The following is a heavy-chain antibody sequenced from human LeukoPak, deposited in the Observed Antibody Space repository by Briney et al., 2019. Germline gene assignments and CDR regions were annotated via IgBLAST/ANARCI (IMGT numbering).Heavy chain of an antibody. CDR2: FDPEDGKT. V-gene: IGHV1-24*01. CDR3: ARNSGWYGVS. D-gene: IGHD6-19*01. CDR1: GYTLTELS. J-gene: IGHJ4*02. Sequence: ASVKVSCKVSGYTLTELSIHWVRQAPGKGLEWVGGFDPEDGKTIYTQKFQGRVTMTEDTSTDTAYMDLSSLRSEDTAVYYCARNSGWYGVSWGQGTLVTVSS.